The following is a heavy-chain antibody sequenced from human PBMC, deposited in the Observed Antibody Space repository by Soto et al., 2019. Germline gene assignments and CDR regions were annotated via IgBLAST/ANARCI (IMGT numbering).Heavy chain of an antibody. J-gene: IGHJ6*02. D-gene: IGHD6-19*01. Sequence: QVQLVQSGAEVKKPGASVKVSCKASGYTFTSYGISWVRQAPGQGLEWMGWISAYNGNTNYAQRLKGRVTMTTDTSTSTADMELRSQRSDDTAVYYCARELQPLSSGAVADTYGMDVWGQGTTVTVSS. CDR1: GYTFTSYG. CDR3: ARELQPLSSGAVADTYGMDV. CDR2: ISAYNGNT. V-gene: IGHV1-18*01.